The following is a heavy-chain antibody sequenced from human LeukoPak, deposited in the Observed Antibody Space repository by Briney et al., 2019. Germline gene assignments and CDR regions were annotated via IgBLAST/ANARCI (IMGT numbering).Heavy chain of an antibody. J-gene: IGHJ4*02. Sequence: GGSLRLSCVASGFTLSDYWMSWVRQAPGKGLEWVANIKQDGREKYYVDSVKGRFTISRDNAKNSLYLQMNSLRAEDTAVFYCARTYYYGSGSLYYFDYWGQGTLVTVSS. D-gene: IGHD3-10*01. CDR2: IKQDGREK. CDR1: GFTLSDYW. CDR3: ARTYYYGSGSLYYFDY. V-gene: IGHV3-7*01.